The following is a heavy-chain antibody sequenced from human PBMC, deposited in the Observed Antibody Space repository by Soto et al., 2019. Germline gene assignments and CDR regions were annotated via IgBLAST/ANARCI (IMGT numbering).Heavy chain of an antibody. V-gene: IGHV3-23*01. CDR1: GFTFTNYA. CDR3: AKGRANAKNSGWSNMNDIGVRVPDF. J-gene: IGHJ4*02. D-gene: IGHD6-19*01. CDR2: ISVSGGST. Sequence: EVQLLESGGGLVQPGGSLRLSCGASGFTFTNYAMTWVRQAPGKGLEWVSSISVSGGSTYYADSVKGRFTISRDNSRSTVYLQLTSLRADDTAIYYCAKGRANAKNSGWSNMNDIGVRVPDFWGQEILVSVSS.